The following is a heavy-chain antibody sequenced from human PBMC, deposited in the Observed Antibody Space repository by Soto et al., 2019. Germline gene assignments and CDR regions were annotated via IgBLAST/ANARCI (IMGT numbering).Heavy chain of an antibody. J-gene: IGHJ2*01. CDR1: GGAFSSYA. CDR2: IIPIFGSA. V-gene: IGHV1-69*01. D-gene: IGHD3-22*01. Sequence: QVQLVQSGAEVKKPGSSVKVSCKASGGAFSSYAISWVRQAPGQGLEWMGGIIPIFGSASSAQKFQGRVTFSADESTSTAYMELSSLRSEDTAVYYCARGYYDSGCLFDLWGRGTLVTVSS. CDR3: ARGYYDSGCLFDL.